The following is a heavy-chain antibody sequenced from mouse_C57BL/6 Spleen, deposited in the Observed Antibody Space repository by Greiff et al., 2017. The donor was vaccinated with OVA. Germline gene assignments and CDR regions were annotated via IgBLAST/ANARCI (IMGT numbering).Heavy chain of an antibody. Sequence: VQLKESGPELVKPGASVKISCKASGYSFTDYNMNWVKQSNGKSLEWIGVINPNYGTTSYNQKFKGKATLIVDQSSSTAYMQLNSLTSEDSAVYYCARGGYGSSYDYFDYWGQGTTLTVSS. CDR3: ARGGYGSSYDYFDY. CDR1: GYSFTDYN. D-gene: IGHD1-1*01. CDR2: INPNYGTT. J-gene: IGHJ2*01. V-gene: IGHV1-39*01.